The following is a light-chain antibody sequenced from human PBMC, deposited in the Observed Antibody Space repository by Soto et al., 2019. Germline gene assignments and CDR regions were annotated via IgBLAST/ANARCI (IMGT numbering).Light chain of an antibody. CDR1: QAIGND. CDR2: AAS. CDR3: LQYYNYPLT. Sequence: AIQMTQSPSSLSASVGDRVTITCRASQAIGNDLTWYQQKPGKAPNLLIFAASSLQSGVPSRFSGSGSGTDFTLTISSLQPEDFATYYCLQYYNYPLTFGQGTKLEIK. V-gene: IGKV1-6*01. J-gene: IGKJ2*01.